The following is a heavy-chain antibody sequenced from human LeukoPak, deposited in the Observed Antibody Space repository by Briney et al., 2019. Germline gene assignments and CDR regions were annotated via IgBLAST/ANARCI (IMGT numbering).Heavy chain of an antibody. CDR2: ISSSSSYI. J-gene: IGHJ3*02. V-gene: IGHV3-21*01. CDR3: ARDWGYYYDSSGYPAFDI. D-gene: IGHD3-22*01. CDR1: GFTFSSYS. Sequence: GGSLRLSCAASGFTFSSYSMNWVRQAPGKGLEWVSSISSSSSYIYYADSVKGRFTISRDNAKNSLYLQMNSLRAEDTAVYYCARDWGYYYDSSGYPAFDIWGQGTMVTVSS.